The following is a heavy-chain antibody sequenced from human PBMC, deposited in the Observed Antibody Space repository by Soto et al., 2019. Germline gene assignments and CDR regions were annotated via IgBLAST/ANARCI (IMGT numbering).Heavy chain of an antibody. J-gene: IGHJ2*01. CDR2: IYYSGST. D-gene: IGHD3-3*01. CDR1: GGSISSYY. Sequence: QVQLQESGPGLVKPSETLSLTCTVSGGSISSYYWSWIRQPPGKGLEWLGYIYYSGSTNYNPSLKSRVTISVDTSKNQFSLKLSSVTAADTAVYYCARGVESPITIFGVGGEYWYFDLWGRGTLVTVSS. V-gene: IGHV4-59*01. CDR3: ARGVESPITIFGVGGEYWYFDL.